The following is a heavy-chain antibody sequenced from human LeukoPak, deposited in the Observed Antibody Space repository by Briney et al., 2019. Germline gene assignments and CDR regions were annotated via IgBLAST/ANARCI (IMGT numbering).Heavy chain of an antibody. CDR1: GGTLSSYA. J-gene: IGHJ4*02. CDR2: IIPIFGTA. CDR3: ARSSPGASLPAAMDYFDY. D-gene: IGHD2-2*01. Sequence: SVKVSCKASGGTLSSYAISWVRQAPGQGLEWMGGIIPIFGTANYAQKFQGRVTITADESTSTAYMELSSLRSEDTAVYYCARSSPGASLPAAMDYFDYWGQGTLVTVSS. V-gene: IGHV1-69*13.